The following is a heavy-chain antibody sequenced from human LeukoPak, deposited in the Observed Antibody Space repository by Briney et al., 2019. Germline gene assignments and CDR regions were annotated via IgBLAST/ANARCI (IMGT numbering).Heavy chain of an antibody. CDR1: GFTFSSYW. D-gene: IGHD5-18*01. Sequence: QPGGSLRLSCAASGFTFSSYWMHWVRQAPGKGLVWVSRINSDGGSTSYADSVKGRFAISRDNVKNTLYLQMNSLRAEDTAVYYCARGIGYTYGLGYWGQGTLVTVSS. CDR3: ARGIGYTYGLGY. V-gene: IGHV3-74*01. J-gene: IGHJ4*02. CDR2: INSDGGST.